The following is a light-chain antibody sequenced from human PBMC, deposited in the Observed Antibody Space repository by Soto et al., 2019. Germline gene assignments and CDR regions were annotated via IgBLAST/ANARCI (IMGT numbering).Light chain of an antibody. CDR1: QSINRY. CDR3: QQTFSIPWK. V-gene: IGKV1-39*01. J-gene: IGKJ1*01. Sequence: DIQMTQSPSSLSASVGHRVTVTCRASQSINRYLNWYQQKPGKAPKLLIYAASSLQSGVPSRFSGSGSGTDFTRTISSLQPEDCATYYCQQTFSIPWKFRQGTTL. CDR2: AAS.